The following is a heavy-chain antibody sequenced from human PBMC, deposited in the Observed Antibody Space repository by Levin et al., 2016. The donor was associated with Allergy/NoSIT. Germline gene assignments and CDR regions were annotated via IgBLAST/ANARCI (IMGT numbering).Heavy chain of an antibody. J-gene: IGHJ6*02. V-gene: IGHV1-46*01. CDR3: ARDLVVSHSGYDCGMDV. CDR1: GYTFTSYY. Sequence: ASVKVSCKASGYTFTSYYMHWVRQAPGQGLEWMGIINPSGGSTSYAQKFQGRVTMTRDTSTSTVYMELSSLRSEDTAVYYCARDLVVSHSGYDCGMDVWGQGTTVTVSS. D-gene: IGHD5-12*01. CDR2: INPSGGST.